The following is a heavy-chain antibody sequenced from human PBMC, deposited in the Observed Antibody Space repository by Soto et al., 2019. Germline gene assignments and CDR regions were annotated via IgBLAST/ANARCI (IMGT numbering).Heavy chain of an antibody. Sequence: GASVKVSCKASGYTFTSYDINWVRQATGQGLEWMGWMNPNSGNTGYAQKFQGRVTMTRNTSISTAYMELSSLRSEDTAVYYCARGGPLSIPGPLWFGEPHSYYYYYYGMDVWGQGTTVTVSS. CDR1: GYTFTSYD. CDR3: ARGGPLSIPGPLWFGEPHSYYYYYYGMDV. J-gene: IGHJ6*02. D-gene: IGHD3-10*01. CDR2: MNPNSGNT. V-gene: IGHV1-8*01.